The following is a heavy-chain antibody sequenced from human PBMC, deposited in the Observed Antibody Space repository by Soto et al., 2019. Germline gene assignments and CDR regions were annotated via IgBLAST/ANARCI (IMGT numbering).Heavy chain of an antibody. CDR3: ARARTTVTSAFDC. D-gene: IGHD4-17*01. CDR2: MTYDGRKE. Sequence: PGGSLRLSCVASGFSFSHYGIHWVRQAPGKGLECVAIMTYDGRKESYADSVKGRYTISRDNSKNTLFLQMNSLRAEDTAVHYCARARTTVTSAFDCWGQGALATVS. J-gene: IGHJ4*02. V-gene: IGHV3-30*03. CDR1: GFSFSHYG.